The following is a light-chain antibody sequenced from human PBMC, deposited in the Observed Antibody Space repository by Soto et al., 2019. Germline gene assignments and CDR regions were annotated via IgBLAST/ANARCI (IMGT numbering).Light chain of an antibody. V-gene: IGLV2-18*02. CDR2: EVS. CDR3: SSYTSSSTYV. CDR1: SSHVGSYNR. Sequence: QSVLTQPPSVSGSPGQSVTISCTGTSSHVGSYNRVSWYQQPLGTAPKLMIYEVSNRPSGVPDRFSGSKSGSTASLTISGLQAEDEADYYCSSYTSSSTYVFGTGTKVTVL. J-gene: IGLJ1*01.